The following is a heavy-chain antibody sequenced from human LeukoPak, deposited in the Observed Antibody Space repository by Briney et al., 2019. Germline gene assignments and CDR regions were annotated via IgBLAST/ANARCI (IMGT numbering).Heavy chain of an antibody. CDR2: NTDSGGGI. D-gene: IGHD2-21*02. CDR1: GLIFRNYP. J-gene: IGHJ4*02. V-gene: IGHV3-23*01. CDR3: AKAAGEVCNSGDCYSRVFDY. Sequence: GRSLRLPCAASGLIFRNYPMIWVRQVPGKGLEWVSINTDSGGGITYADPVKGRFTISRANSKSTLYMPMNSLRAEDTATYCCAKAAGEVCNSGDCYSRVFDYWGQGTLVTVSS.